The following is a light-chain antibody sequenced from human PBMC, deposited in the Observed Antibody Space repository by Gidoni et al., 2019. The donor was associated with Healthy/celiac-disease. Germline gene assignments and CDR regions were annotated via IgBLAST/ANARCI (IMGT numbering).Light chain of an antibody. V-gene: IGLV3-21*04. Sequence: SYGLTQPPSVSVAPGKTARITCGGNNIGSKSVHLYQQKPGQAPFLVIYYDSERPSGIPERFSGSNSGNTATLTISRVEAGDEADYYCQVLDSSSDHVVFGGGTKLTVL. CDR3: QVLDSSSDHVV. CDR1: NIGSKS. CDR2: YDS. J-gene: IGLJ2*01.